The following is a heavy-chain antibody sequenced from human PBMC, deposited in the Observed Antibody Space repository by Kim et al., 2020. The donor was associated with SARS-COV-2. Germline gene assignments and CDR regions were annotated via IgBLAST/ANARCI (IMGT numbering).Heavy chain of an antibody. CDR2: MNPNSGNT. V-gene: IGHV1-8*01. D-gene: IGHD3-3*01. CDR1: GYTFTSYD. Sequence: ASVKVSCKASGYTFTSYDINWVRQATGQGLEWMGWMNPNSGNTGYAQKFQGRVTMTRNTSISTAYMELSSLRSEDTAVYYCARVLRFLEWSAALYYYYYGVDVWGQGATVTVSS. CDR3: ARVLRFLEWSAALYYYYYGVDV. J-gene: IGHJ6*02.